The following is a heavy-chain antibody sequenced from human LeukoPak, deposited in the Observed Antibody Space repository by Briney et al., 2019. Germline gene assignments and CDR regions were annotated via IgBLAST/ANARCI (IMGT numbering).Heavy chain of an antibody. CDR2: IIPIFGTA. CDR3: ARDVIYYYDSSGYYYRWFDP. Sequence: ASVKVSCKASGGTFSSYAISWVRQAPGQGLEWMGGIIPIFGTANYAQKFQGRVTITADKSTSTAYMELSSLRSEDTAVYYCARDVIYYYDSSGYYYRWFDPWGQGTLVTVSS. J-gene: IGHJ5*02. D-gene: IGHD3-22*01. CDR1: GGTFSSYA. V-gene: IGHV1-69*06.